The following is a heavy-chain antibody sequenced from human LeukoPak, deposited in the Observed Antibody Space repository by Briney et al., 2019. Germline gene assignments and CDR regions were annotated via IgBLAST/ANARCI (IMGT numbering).Heavy chain of an antibody. V-gene: IGHV3-48*03. D-gene: IGHD5-18*01. CDR3: ARDKTRGLGYSYSKSGNYFDY. CDR1: GFTFSSYE. J-gene: IGHJ4*02. Sequence: GGSLRLSCAASGFTFSSYEMNWVRQAPGKGLEWVSYISGSGSTIYYADSVKGRFTISRDNAKNSLYLQMNSLRAEDTAVYSCARDKTRGLGYSYSKSGNYFDYWGQGTLVTVSS. CDR2: ISGSGSTI.